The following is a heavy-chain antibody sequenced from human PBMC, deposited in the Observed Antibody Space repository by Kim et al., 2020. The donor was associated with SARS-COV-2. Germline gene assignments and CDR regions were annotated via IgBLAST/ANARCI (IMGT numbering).Heavy chain of an antibody. Sequence: VKGRFTISRDNSKNALYLQMNSLRAEGTAVYYCAAIGITIFGVVMDAFDIWGQGTMVTVSS. J-gene: IGHJ3*02. D-gene: IGHD3-3*01. V-gene: IGHV3-23*01. CDR3: AAIGITIFGVVMDAFDI.